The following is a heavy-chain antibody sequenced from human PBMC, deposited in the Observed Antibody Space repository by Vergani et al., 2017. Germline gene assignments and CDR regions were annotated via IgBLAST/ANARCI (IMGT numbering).Heavy chain of an antibody. J-gene: IGHJ3*02. CDR2: ISASGENR. CDR1: GFIFSTYA. D-gene: IGHD5-24*01. Sequence: EVQLLESGGGLVQPGGALRLSCAASGFIFSTYAMSWVRQAPGKGLEWVSAISASGENRYYADSVKGRFTISRDNSKNTLFLQMSSLRAEDTAVYYCARDHRDYNNYPGTFDIWGQGSMVTVSS. V-gene: IGHV3-23*01. CDR3: ARDHRDYNNYPGTFDI.